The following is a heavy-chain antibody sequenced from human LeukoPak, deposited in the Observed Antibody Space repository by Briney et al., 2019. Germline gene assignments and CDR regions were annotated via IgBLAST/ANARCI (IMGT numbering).Heavy chain of an antibody. D-gene: IGHD4-17*01. Sequence: ASVKVSCKASGGTFSSYAISWVRQAPGQGLEWMGRIIPILGIANYAQKFQGRATITADKSTSTAYMELSSLRSEDTAVYYCARVVYGDPYYFDYWGQGTLVTVSS. CDR3: ARVVYGDPYYFDY. CDR1: GGTFSSYA. CDR2: IIPILGIA. V-gene: IGHV1-69*04. J-gene: IGHJ4*02.